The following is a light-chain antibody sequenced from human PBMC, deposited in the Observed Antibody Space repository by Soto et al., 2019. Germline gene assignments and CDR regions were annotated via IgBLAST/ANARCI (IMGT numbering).Light chain of an antibody. CDR3: GTWDSSLSAAV. Sequence: QSVLTQPPSVSAAPGQKVIISCSGNNSNIGNNYVSWYRQLPGTAPKLVIHDDDERPSGVPDRISGSKSGTSATLGITGLQTADEADYYCGTWDSSLSAAVFGGGTKLTVL. V-gene: IGLV1-51*01. CDR2: DDD. CDR1: NSNIGNNY. J-gene: IGLJ2*01.